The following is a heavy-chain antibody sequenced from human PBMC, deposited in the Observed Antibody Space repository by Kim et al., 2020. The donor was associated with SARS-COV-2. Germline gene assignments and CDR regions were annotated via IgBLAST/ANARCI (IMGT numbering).Heavy chain of an antibody. V-gene: IGHV1-3*01. Sequence: NTKFSRKFQGRVTITRDTSASTAYMGLTSLRSEDTAIYYCARGSGWAFDYWGQGTLVTVAS. CDR3: ARGSGWAFDY. CDR2: NT. J-gene: IGHJ4*02. D-gene: IGHD6-19*01.